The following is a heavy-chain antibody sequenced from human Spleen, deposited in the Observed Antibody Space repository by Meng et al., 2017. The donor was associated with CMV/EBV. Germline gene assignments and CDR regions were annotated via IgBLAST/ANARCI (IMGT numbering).Heavy chain of an antibody. CDR1: GFTFTNYA. V-gene: IGHV3-23*03. J-gene: IGHJ4*02. D-gene: IGHD6-19*01. CDR3: AKGQWSSGWTSFDY. Sequence: GESLKISCVASGFTFTNYALHWVRQAPGKGLEWVSTIYTGGSTYYTQSVKGRFTISRDRSRSTLYLRMNSLRADDTAVYYCAKGQWSSGWTSFDYWGQGTLVTVS. CDR2: IYTGGST.